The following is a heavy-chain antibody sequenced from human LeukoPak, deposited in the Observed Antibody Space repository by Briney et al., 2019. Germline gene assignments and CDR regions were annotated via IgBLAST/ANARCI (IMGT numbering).Heavy chain of an antibody. CDR2: IYSGGSA. D-gene: IGHD3-10*01. CDR1: GLNVSNNN. J-gene: IGHJ3*02. V-gene: IGHV3-66*01. Sequence: PGGSLRLSCAASGLNVSNNNMSWVRQAPGKGLEWVSVIYSGGSAYHADSVRGRFTISRDNSDNTLYLQMNSLRVEDTAVYFCARGHLVRGINDAFDIWGQGTMVTVSS. CDR3: ARGHLVRGINDAFDI.